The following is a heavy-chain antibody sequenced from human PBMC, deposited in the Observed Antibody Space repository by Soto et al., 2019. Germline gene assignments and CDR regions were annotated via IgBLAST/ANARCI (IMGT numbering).Heavy chain of an antibody. CDR2: FDPEDGET. D-gene: IGHD2-15*01. CDR1: GYTLTELS. J-gene: IGHJ6*03. Sequence: ASVKVSCKVSGYTLTELSMHWVRQAPGKGLEWMGGFDPEDGETIYAQKFQGRVTMTEDTSTDTAYMELSSLRSEDTAVYYCAKSLLFVDHAYMDVWGKGTTVTVSS. CDR3: AKSLLFVDHAYMDV. V-gene: IGHV1-24*01.